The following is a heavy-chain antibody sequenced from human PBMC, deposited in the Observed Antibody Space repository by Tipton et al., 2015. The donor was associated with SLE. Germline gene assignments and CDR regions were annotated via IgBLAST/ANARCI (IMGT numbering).Heavy chain of an antibody. D-gene: IGHD6-13*01. Sequence: LRLSCTVYGGSLSGYWWSWIRQSPGKGLEWIGEIYPTGRTDYNPSLMSRVTISVDTSQNQFSLRLTSVTAADTAVYYCASSRSGSSWYGYAFDIWGQGTMVTVSS. CDR1: GGSLSGYW. CDR2: IYPTGRT. J-gene: IGHJ3*02. CDR3: ASSRSGSSWYGYAFDI. V-gene: IGHV4-34*01.